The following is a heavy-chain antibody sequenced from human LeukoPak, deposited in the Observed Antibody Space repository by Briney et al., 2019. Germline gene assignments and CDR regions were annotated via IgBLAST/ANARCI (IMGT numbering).Heavy chain of an antibody. V-gene: IGHV4-34*01. CDR3: AREANRDCSSTGCFFDY. CDR1: GGSFSGYY. Sequence: PSETLSLTCAVYGGSFSGYYWSWLRQPPGKGLEWIGEINHSGSTNYNPSLKSRVTISVDTSKNQFSLKLSSVTAADTAVYYCAREANRDCSSTGCFFDYWGQGTLVTVSS. D-gene: IGHD2-2*01. CDR2: INHSGST. J-gene: IGHJ4*02.